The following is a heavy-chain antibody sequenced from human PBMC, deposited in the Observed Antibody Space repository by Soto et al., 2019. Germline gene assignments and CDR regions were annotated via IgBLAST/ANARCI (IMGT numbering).Heavy chain of an antibody. V-gene: IGHV3-23*01. CDR3: ATSVPPLTSFHP. CDR2: IGGSGASI. D-gene: IGHD7-27*01. Sequence: EVQLLESGGDVVQPGGSLRLSCATSGFPFSAFAMNWVRHAPGKGLEWVSGIGGSGASIYYADSVKGRFTISRDNSKNTVSLPTHTLRPVDTPFSFSATSVPPLTSFHPWCQATLVTVSS. J-gene: IGHJ5*02. CDR1: GFPFSAFA.